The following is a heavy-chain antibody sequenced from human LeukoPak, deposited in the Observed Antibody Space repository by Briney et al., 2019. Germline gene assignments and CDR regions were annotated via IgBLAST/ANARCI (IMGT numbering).Heavy chain of an antibody. CDR2: ISYDGSNK. V-gene: IGHV3-30*04. CDR3: ARWIPEEALDY. CDR1: GFTFSSYA. J-gene: IGHJ4*02. D-gene: IGHD5-18*01. Sequence: GGSLRLSCAASGFTFSSYAMHWVRQAPGKGLEWVAVISYDGSNKYYADSVKGRFTISRDNSKNTLYLQMNSLRAEDTAVYYCARWIPEEALDYWGQGTLVTVSS.